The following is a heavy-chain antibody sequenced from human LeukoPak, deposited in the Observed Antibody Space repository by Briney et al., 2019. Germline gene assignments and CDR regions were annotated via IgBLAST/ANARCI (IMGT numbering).Heavy chain of an antibody. V-gene: IGHV3-33*01. CDR2: IWYDGSIK. J-gene: IGHJ4*02. D-gene: IGHD6-13*01. CDR3: ARDAASSWFDY. Sequence: GGSLRLSCAASGFTFSSYGMHWVRQAQGKGLEWVAVIWYDGSIKFYVDSVKGRFTISRDNSKNTLYLQMNSLRAEDTAVYYCARDAASSWFDYWGQGTLVTVSS. CDR1: GFTFSSYG.